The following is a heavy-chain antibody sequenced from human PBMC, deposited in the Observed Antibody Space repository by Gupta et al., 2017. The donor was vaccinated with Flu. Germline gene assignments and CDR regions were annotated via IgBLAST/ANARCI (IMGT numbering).Heavy chain of an antibody. CDR3: AKDVSYDILTGKGGCDD. Sequence: QVQLVESGGGVVQPGRSLRLSCAESGFTFGNYGRYWVRQAPGTGLQWVAVIAYDGSNEYYADSVKGRFTISRDNAKDTLYLQMDSLRSEDTGVYYCAKDVSYDILTGKGGCDDWGQGTLVKVSS. CDR1: GFTFGNYG. D-gene: IGHD3-9*01. J-gene: IGHJ4*02. CDR2: IAYDGSNE. V-gene: IGHV3-30*18.